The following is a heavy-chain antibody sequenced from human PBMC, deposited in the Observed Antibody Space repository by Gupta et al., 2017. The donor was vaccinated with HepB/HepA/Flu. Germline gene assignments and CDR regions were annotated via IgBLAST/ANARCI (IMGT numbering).Heavy chain of an antibody. D-gene: IGHD2-2*01. Sequence: QLQRWGPRPPKPSDSMSLTCAVSGVSFSGYYWSRIRQPPGQGLRWIGEINHSGSTNYKPSLKRRGTITVDTSKNPFSLKRSPVTAANTAVHYRARGVSWDIGGGPAAARFHAGGQGTLVAVVS. V-gene: IGHV4-34*01. CDR3: ARGVSWDIGGGPAAARFHA. J-gene: IGHJ5*02. CDR1: GVSFSGYY. CDR2: INHSGST.